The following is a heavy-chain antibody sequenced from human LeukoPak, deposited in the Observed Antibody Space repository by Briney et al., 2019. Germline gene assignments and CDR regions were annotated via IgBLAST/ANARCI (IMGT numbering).Heavy chain of an antibody. Sequence: GGSLRLSCAASGYTFSSYAMSWVRQAPGKGLEWVSGISDSGGTVYYADSVKGRFTISRDNSKNSLYLQMNSLRAEDTAVYYCAKKLSGSYKGFDYWGQGTLVTVSS. V-gene: IGHV3-23*01. J-gene: IGHJ4*02. D-gene: IGHD1-26*01. CDR3: AKKLSGSYKGFDY. CDR1: GYTFSSYA. CDR2: ISDSGGTV.